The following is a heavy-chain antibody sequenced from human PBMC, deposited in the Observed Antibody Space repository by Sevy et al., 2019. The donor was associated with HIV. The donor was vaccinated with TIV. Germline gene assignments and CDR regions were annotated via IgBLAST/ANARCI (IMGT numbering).Heavy chain of an antibody. CDR2: INPNSGGT. CDR3: ARGLGGSGSYYRDY. CDR1: GYTFTGYY. V-gene: IGHV1-2*02. Sequence: ASVKVSCKASGYTFTGYYMHWVRQAPGQGLEWMGWINPNSGGTNYAQKFQGRVTMTRDTSISTAYMELSRLRSDDTAGYYGARGLGGSGSYYRDYWGQGTLVTVSS. D-gene: IGHD3-10*01. J-gene: IGHJ4*02.